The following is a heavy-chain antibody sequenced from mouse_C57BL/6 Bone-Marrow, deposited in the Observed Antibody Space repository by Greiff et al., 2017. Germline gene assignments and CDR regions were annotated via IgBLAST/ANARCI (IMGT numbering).Heavy chain of an antibody. CDR1: GYSFTSYY. Sequence: QVQLQQSGPELVKPGASVKISCKASGYSFTSYYIHWVKQRPGQGLEWIGWIYPGSGNTKYNEKFTGKATLTADTSSSTADMQLSSLTSEDSAVYYCARSSIMDYWGQGTSVTVSS. J-gene: IGHJ4*01. D-gene: IGHD2-3*01. CDR3: ARSSIMDY. V-gene: IGHV1-66*01. CDR2: IYPGSGNT.